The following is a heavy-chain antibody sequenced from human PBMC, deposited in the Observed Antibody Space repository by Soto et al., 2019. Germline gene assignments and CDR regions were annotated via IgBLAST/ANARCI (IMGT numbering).Heavy chain of an antibody. CDR1: GFTFSSYA. CDR3: ARDPGTPRTFDY. Sequence: PGGSLRLSCAASGFTFSSYAMHWVRQAPGKGLEWVAVISYDGSNKYYADSVKGRFTISRDNSKNTLYLQMNSLRAEDTAVYYCARDPGTPRTFDYWGQGTLVTVSS. J-gene: IGHJ4*02. D-gene: IGHD2-15*01. CDR2: ISYDGSNK. V-gene: IGHV3-30-3*01.